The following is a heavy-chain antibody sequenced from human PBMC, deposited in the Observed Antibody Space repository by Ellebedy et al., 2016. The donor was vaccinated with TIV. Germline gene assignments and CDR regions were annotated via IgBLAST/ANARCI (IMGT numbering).Heavy chain of an antibody. CDR2: IAVGSGNT. Sequence: AASVTVSCKASGFSFTTSAVQWVRQARGQRLEWIGWIAVGSGNTNYAQKFQERVTITRDMSTSTAYMELSSLRSEDTAVYYCAAGRYYDFWSGHSCWFDPWGQGTLVTVSS. V-gene: IGHV1-58*01. D-gene: IGHD3-3*01. J-gene: IGHJ5*02. CDR1: GFSFTTSA. CDR3: AAGRYYDFWSGHSCWFDP.